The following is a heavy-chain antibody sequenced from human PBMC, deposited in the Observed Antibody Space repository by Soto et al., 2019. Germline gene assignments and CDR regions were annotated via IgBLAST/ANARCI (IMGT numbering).Heavy chain of an antibody. D-gene: IGHD1-26*01. CDR1: GFTFSSYS. CDR3: GGYSGDGIWS. J-gene: IGHJ5*02. Sequence: EVQLVESGGGLVQPGGSLRLSCAPSGFTFSSYSMHWVRQAPGKGLEYVSAISSNGGTTSYANSVKGRFTISRDNSKNMLYLQMGSLRAEDMAVYYCGGYSGDGIWSWGQGTLVTVSS. CDR2: ISSNGGTT. V-gene: IGHV3-64*01.